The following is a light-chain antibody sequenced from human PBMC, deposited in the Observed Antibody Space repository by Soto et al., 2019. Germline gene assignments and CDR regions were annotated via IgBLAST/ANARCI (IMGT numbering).Light chain of an antibody. V-gene: IGKV1-9*01. J-gene: IGKJ1*01. CDR3: QQLTT. CDR2: GAS. CDR1: QGISSY. Sequence: DIQMTQSPSSLSASVGDRVTITCRASQGISSYLAWYQQKPRKAPKLLIFGASTLQGGVPSRFSGSGSGTEFTLTISSLQPEDFATYYCQQLTTFGQGTNVEIK.